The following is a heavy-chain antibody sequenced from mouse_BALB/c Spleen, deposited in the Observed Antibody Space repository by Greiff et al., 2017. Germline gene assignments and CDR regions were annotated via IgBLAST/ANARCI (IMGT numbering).Heavy chain of an antibody. CDR2: IYWDDDK. J-gene: IGHJ2*01. Sequence: QVTLKVSGPGILQPSQTLSLTCSFSGFSLSTSGMGVSWIRQPSGKGLEWLAHIYWDDDKRYNPSLKSRLTISKDTSRNQVFLKITSVDTADTATYYCARVTTVVVPYFDDWGQGTTLTVSS. CDR1: GFSLSTSGMG. CDR3: ARVTTVVVPYFDD. D-gene: IGHD1-1*01. V-gene: IGHV8-12*01.